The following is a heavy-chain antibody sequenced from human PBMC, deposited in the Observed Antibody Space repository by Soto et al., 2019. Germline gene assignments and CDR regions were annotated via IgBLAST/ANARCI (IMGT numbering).Heavy chain of an antibody. J-gene: IGHJ4*02. CDR2: IYWDDDK. CDR1: GFSLITSGVG. Sequence: QITLKEAGPTLVKPTQTLTLTCTFSGFSLITSGVGVGWVRQPPGKALEWLALIYWDDDKGYSTSLKSRLTIPKDTYRNQWVLTMTNMDPAETATYYCAHTMAPRIFDYWGQGTLVPVSS. V-gene: IGHV2-5*02. CDR3: AHTMAPRIFDY.